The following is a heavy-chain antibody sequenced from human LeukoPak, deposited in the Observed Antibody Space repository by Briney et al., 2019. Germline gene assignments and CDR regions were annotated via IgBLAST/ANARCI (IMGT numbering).Heavy chain of an antibody. J-gene: IGHJ4*02. CDR3: AKSPPSFGGYFDY. Sequence: GGSLRLSCAASGFTFNDYAMHWVRQAPGRGLEWVSGISWNSGTIAYADSVKGRFTISRDNAKNSLYLQMNSLRAEDTAVYYCAKSPPSFGGYFDYWGQGTLVTVSS. V-gene: IGHV3-9*01. D-gene: IGHD3-3*01. CDR1: GFTFNDYA. CDR2: ISWNSGTI.